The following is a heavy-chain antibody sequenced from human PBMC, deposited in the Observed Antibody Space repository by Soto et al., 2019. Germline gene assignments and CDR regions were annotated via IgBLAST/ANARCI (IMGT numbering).Heavy chain of an antibody. CDR3: AREVNSSPARGPNWFDP. CDR1: GDSINNSHW. J-gene: IGHJ5*02. CDR2: TYHSGTT. V-gene: IGHV4-4*02. Sequence: QVQLQESGPGLVQPSGTLSLTCAVSGDSINNSHWWSWVRQTPGKGLEWIGETYHSGTTNYNPSLKTQVTLSIDKSKNQFSLKMNSVTAADTAVYYCAREVNSSPARGPNWFDPWGQGTLVTVSS. D-gene: IGHD6-13*01.